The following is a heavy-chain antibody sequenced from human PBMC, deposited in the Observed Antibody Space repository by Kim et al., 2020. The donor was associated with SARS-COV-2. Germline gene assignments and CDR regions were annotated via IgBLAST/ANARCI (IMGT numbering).Heavy chain of an antibody. J-gene: IGHJ4*02. D-gene: IGHD3-10*01. CDR1: GYSFTSYW. CDR3: ARDVLLWFGELSFHGSFDY. V-gene: IGHV5-10-1*01. CDR2: IDPSDSYT. Sequence: GESLKISRKGSGYSFTSYWISWVRQMPGKGLEWMGRIDPSDSYTNYSPSFQGHVTISADKSISTAYLQWSSLKASDTAMYYCARDVLLWFGELSFHGSFDYWGQGTLVTVSS.